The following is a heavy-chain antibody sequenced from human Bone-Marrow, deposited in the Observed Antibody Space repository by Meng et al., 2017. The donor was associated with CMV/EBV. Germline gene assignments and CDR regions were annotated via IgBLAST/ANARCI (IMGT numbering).Heavy chain of an antibody. CDR3: ARGWRTYATGGYRYNGYFDY. D-gene: IGHD2-8*02. V-gene: IGHV3-30-3*01. Sequence: LSLTCAASGFTFSNYAIHWVRQAPGKGLEWVALISYDGNNRSYPDSVKGRFTISRDNSKNTLYLQMKSLRPEDAAVYYCARGWRTYATGGYRYNGYFDYWGQGTLVTVSS. CDR2: ISYDGNNR. J-gene: IGHJ4*02. CDR1: GFTFSNYA.